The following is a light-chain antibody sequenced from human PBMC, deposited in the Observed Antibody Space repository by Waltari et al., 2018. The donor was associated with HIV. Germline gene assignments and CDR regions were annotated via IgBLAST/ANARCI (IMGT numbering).Light chain of an antibody. CDR3: QSYDSSLTTWV. J-gene: IGLJ3*02. Sequence: QSVLTQPPSVSGAPGQRVTISCTGSSSNVGAGYDVPWYHQLPGTAPKLLIYGNSNRPSGVPDRFSGSKSGTSASLAITGLQAADEADYYCQSYDSSLTTWVFGGGTKLTVL. CDR1: SSNVGAGYD. V-gene: IGLV1-40*01. CDR2: GNS.